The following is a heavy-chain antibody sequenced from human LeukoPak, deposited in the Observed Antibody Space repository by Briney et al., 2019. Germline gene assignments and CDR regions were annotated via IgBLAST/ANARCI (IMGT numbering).Heavy chain of an antibody. CDR2: ISGSGGST. V-gene: IGHV3-23*01. CDR3: AKGGLTIFGVVTLSPFDY. D-gene: IGHD3-3*01. J-gene: IGHJ4*02. Sequence: PGGSLRLSFAASGFTFSSYAMSWVRQAPGKGLEWVSAISGSGGSTYYADSVKGRFTISRDNSKNTLYLQMNSLRAEDTAVYYCAKGGLTIFGVVTLSPFDYWGKGTLVTVSS. CDR1: GFTFSSYA.